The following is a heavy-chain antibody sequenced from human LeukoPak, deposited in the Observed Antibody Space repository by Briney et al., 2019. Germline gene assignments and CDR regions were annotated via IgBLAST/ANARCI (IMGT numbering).Heavy chain of an antibody. D-gene: IGHD3-16*02. CDR3: ARDKGMITFGGVIVELNY. Sequence: GGSLRLSCAASGFTFSSYWMSWVRQAPGKGLEWVANIKQDGSEKYYVDSVKGRFTISRDNAKNSLYLQMNSLRAEDTAVYYCARDKGMITFGGVIVELNYWGQGTLVTVSS. V-gene: IGHV3-7*01. CDR2: IKQDGSEK. CDR1: GFTFSSYW. J-gene: IGHJ4*02.